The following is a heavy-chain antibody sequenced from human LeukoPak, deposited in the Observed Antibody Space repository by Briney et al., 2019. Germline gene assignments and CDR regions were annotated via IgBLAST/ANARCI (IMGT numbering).Heavy chain of an antibody. CDR3: VRTAYASSWFGPFDI. Sequence: PSETLSLTCNVSGGPISSSGYYWGWIRQSPGKGLEWISNIFYTGSTYYNPPFESRVTISLDTSKNRLTLRLTFLTAADTALYFCVRTAYASSWFGPFDIWGQGTMVTVSS. J-gene: IGHJ3*02. D-gene: IGHD3/OR15-3a*01. CDR1: GGPISSSGYY. V-gene: IGHV4-39*02. CDR2: IFYTGST.